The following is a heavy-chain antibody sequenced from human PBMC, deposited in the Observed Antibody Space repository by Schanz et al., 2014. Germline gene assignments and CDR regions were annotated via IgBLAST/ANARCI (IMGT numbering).Heavy chain of an antibody. V-gene: IGHV3-33*06. CDR2: IWSDGSTK. J-gene: IGHJ4*02. Sequence: QAQLMESGGGVVQPGTSLILSCSVSGFSLNTYGIHWFRQPAGKGLEWVAVIWSDGSTKYYADSVKGRFTMSRDNSKNTLYLQMNSLRAEDTAVYYCAKDPSHGDYDYYFDYWGQGTLVTVSS. D-gene: IGHD3-22*01. CDR1: GFSLNTYG. CDR3: AKDPSHGDYDYYFDY.